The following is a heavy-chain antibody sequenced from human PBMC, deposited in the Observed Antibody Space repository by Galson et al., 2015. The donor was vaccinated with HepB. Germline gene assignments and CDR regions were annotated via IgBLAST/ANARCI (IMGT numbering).Heavy chain of an antibody. Sequence: LRLSCAASGFTFSSYAMSWVRQVPEKGLEWVSSISGSDGSTYYTDSVKGRFTISRDDPKSTLYLQMNSLRAEDTAVYYCAKDRRTGTTPPDGFDIWGQGTMVTVSS. CDR1: GFTFSSYA. CDR2: ISGSDGST. D-gene: IGHD1-1*01. J-gene: IGHJ3*02. CDR3: AKDRRTGTTPPDGFDI. V-gene: IGHV3-23*01.